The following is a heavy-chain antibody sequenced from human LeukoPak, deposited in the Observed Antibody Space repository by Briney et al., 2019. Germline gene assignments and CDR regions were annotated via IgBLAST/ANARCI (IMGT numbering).Heavy chain of an antibody. CDR3: ARDALVQLGRTYYFDC. J-gene: IGHJ4*02. CDR1: GFTFSNYG. CDR2: IWNDGSNI. Sequence: GGSLRLSCAASGFTFSNYGMHWVRQAPGKGLEWVAVIWNDGSNIYHADSVKGRFTISRDNSKSTLYLQMNNLRAEDTAVYYCARDALVQLGRTYYFDCWGQGTLVTVSS. V-gene: IGHV3-33*01. D-gene: IGHD1-1*01.